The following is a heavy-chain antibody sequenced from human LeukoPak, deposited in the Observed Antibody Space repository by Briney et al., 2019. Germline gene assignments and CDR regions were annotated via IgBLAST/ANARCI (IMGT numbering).Heavy chain of an antibody. Sequence: SVNVSCKASGGTFSSYAISWVRQAPGQGLDWMGRIIPILGIANYAQKFQGRVTITADKSTSTAYMELSRLRSEDPGVYYCAKTTVTTWGWFDRWGQGTMLTVSS. CDR3: AKTTVTTWGWFDR. V-gene: IGHV1-69*04. CDR2: IIPILGIA. D-gene: IGHD4-17*01. CDR1: GGTFSSYA. J-gene: IGHJ5*02.